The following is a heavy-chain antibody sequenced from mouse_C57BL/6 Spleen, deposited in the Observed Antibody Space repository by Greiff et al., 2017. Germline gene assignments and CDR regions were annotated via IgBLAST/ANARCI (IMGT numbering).Heavy chain of an antibody. J-gene: IGHJ2*01. CDR1: GYSITSGYY. CDR3: ALGGGSPFDY. CDR2: ISYDGSN. V-gene: IGHV3-6*01. Sequence: ESGPGLVKPSQSLSLTCSVTGYSITSGYYWNWIRQFPGNKLEWMGYISYDGSNNYNPSLKNRISITRDTSKNQFFLKLNSVTTEDTATYYCALGGGSPFDYWGQGTTLTVSS.